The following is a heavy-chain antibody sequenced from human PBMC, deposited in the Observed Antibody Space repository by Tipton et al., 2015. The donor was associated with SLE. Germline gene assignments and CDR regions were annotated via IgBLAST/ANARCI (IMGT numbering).Heavy chain of an antibody. CDR2: ISSSGSTI. D-gene: IGHD3-3*01. Sequence: QLVQSGGGLVQPGGSLRLSCAASGFTFSSYEMNWVRQAPGKGLEWVSYISSSGSTIYYADSVKGRFTISRDNAKNSLYLQMNSLRAEDTAVYYCAGDFWSGYSYWYFDLWGRGTLVTVSS. J-gene: IGHJ2*01. CDR3: AGDFWSGYSYWYFDL. V-gene: IGHV3-48*03. CDR1: GFTFSSYE.